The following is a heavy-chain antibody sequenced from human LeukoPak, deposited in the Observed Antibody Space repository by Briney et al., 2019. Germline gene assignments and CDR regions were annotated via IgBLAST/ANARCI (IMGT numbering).Heavy chain of an antibody. CDR2: IIPILGIA. CDR1: GYTFTSYA. Sequence: ASVKVSCKASGYTFTSYAMHWVRQAPGQRLEWMGRIIPILGIANYAQKFQGRVTITADKSTSTAYMELSSLRSEDTAVYYCARTYCSGKNNWFDPWGQGTLVTVSS. CDR3: ARTYCSGKNNWFDP. V-gene: IGHV1-69*04. D-gene: IGHD3-10*01. J-gene: IGHJ5*02.